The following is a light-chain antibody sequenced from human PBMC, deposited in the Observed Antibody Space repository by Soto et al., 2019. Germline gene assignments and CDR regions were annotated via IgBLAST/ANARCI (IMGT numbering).Light chain of an antibody. CDR3: QQYNDRPPWT. CDR1: QSISSH. Sequence: EIVMTQSPATLSVTPGERATLSCRASQSISSHLVWYQQKPGQAPRLVIYGASTRVTGIPARFSGSGSGTEFTLTISSVQSEDFAVYYCQQYNDRPPWTFGQGTKVEIK. J-gene: IGKJ1*01. CDR2: GAS. V-gene: IGKV3D-15*01.